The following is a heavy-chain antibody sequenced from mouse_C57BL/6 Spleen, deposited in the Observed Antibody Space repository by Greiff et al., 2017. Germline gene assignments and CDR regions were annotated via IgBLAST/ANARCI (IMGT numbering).Heavy chain of an antibody. V-gene: IGHV14-2*01. CDR3: ARSGGSSIFDD. D-gene: IGHD1-1*01. CDR1: GFNITDYY. CDR2: IDPEDGET. Sequence: VQLQQSGAELVKPGASVKLSCTASGFNITDYYMHWVKQRTEQGLEWIGRIDPEDGETKSAPKFQGKATITADTSSNTAYLQLSSLTSEDTAVYYCARSGGSSIFDDWGQGTTLTVSS. J-gene: IGHJ2*01.